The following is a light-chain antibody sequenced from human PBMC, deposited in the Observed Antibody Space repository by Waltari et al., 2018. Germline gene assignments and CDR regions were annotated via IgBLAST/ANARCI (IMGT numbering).Light chain of an antibody. CDR2: DAS. Sequence: EIALTQSPATLFLSPGARATLSCRASQSVSTYLAWYQKKPGQPPRPLILDASRRAAGIPARFSGSGSGTDFTLTISSLEPEDFAVYYCQQRSDWPPLTYGGGTKVEIK. V-gene: IGKV3-11*01. CDR3: QQRSDWPPLT. CDR1: QSVSTY. J-gene: IGKJ4*01.